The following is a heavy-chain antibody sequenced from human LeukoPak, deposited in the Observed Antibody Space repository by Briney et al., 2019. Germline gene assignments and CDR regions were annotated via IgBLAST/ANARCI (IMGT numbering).Heavy chain of an antibody. CDR3: ARGLVGATRVNWFDP. D-gene: IGHD1-26*01. V-gene: IGHV1-8*01. J-gene: IGHJ5*02. CDR1: GYTFTSYD. Sequence: ASVKASCKASGYTFTSYDINWVRQATGQGLEWMGWMNPNSGNTGYAQKFQGRVTMTRNTSISTAYMELSSLRSEDTAVYYCARGLVGATRVNWFDPWGQGTLVTVSS. CDR2: MNPNSGNT.